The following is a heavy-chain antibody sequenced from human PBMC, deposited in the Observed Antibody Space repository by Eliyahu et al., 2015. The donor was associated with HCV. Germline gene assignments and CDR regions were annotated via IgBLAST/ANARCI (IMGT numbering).Heavy chain of an antibody. Sequence: EVQLLESGGGLVQPGGSLRLSXAASGFTFSTYAMSWVRQAPGKGLEWVSRISDSGDSTHYADSVKGRFTISRDNSKNTLYLQMNSLRAEDTALYYCAKETTLDYWGQGTLVTVSS. CDR1: GFTFSTYA. CDR3: AKETTLDY. V-gene: IGHV3-23*01. D-gene: IGHD4-17*01. J-gene: IGHJ4*02. CDR2: ISDSGDST.